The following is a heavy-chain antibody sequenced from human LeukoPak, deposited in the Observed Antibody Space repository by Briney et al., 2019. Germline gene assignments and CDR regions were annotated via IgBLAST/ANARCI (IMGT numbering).Heavy chain of an antibody. CDR3: ARDLAAVAEFQH. D-gene: IGHD6-19*01. CDR2: IIPIFGIA. V-gene: IGHV1-69*04. CDR1: GYTFTSYG. Sequence: SVKVSCKASGYTFTSYGISWVRQAPGQGLEWMGRIIPIFGIANYAQKFQGRVTITADKSTSTAYMELSSLRSEDTAVYYCARDLAAVAEFQHWGQGTLVTVSS. J-gene: IGHJ1*01.